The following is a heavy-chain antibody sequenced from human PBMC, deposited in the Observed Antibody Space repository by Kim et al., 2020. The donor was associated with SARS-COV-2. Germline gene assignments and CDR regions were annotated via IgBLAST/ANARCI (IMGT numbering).Heavy chain of an antibody. CDR2: IYYSGST. V-gene: IGHV4-61*01. J-gene: IGHJ6*02. CDR3: ARVRRGGMDV. Sequence: SETLSLTCTVSGGSVSSGSYYWSWIRQPPGKGLEWIGYIYYSGSTNYNPSLKSRVTISVDTSKNQFSLKLSSVTAADTAVYYCARVRRGGMDVWGQGTTVTVSS. CDR1: GGSVSSGSYY.